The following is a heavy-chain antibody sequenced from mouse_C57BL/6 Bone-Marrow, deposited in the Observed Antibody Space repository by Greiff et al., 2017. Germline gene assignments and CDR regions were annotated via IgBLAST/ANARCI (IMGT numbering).Heavy chain of an antibody. CDR2: INPSSGYT. J-gene: IGHJ3*01. CDR1: GYTFTSYT. CDR3: ARWAYGNYVSWFAY. Sequence: VKLMESGADLARPGASVKMSCKASGYTFTSYTMHWVKQRPGQGLEWIGYINPSSGYTKYNQKFKDKATLTADKSSSTAYMQLSSLTSEDSAVYYCARWAYGNYVSWFAYGGQGTLVTVSA. D-gene: IGHD2-1*01. V-gene: IGHV1-4*01.